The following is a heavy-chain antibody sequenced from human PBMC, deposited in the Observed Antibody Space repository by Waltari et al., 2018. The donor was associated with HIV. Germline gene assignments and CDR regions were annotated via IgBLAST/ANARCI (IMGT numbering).Heavy chain of an antibody. Sequence: QVQLVQSGAEMKMPESSVKVSCKASGGTFSSYTISWVRQAPGQGLEWMGGSIPKFGTGNYEQKFQGRVTSTADESTSTVYLELSSLRSEDTAVYHCARGGCSGSTCYSKSFDLWGQGTMVTVS. CDR3: ARGGCSGSTCYSKSFDL. D-gene: IGHD2-15*01. CDR2: SIPKFGTG. J-gene: IGHJ3*01. V-gene: IGHV1-69*01. CDR1: GGTFSSYT.